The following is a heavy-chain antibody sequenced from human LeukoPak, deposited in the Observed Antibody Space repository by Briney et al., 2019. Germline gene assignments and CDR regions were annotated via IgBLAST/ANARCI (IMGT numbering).Heavy chain of an antibody. J-gene: IGHJ3*02. CDR3: ARGGYARYAFDI. CDR1: GGSFSGYY. V-gene: IGHV4-34*01. D-gene: IGHD5-12*01. CDR2: INHSGGT. Sequence: SETLSLTCAVYGGSFSGYYWSWIRQPPGKGLEWIGEINHSGGTNYNPSLKSRVTISVDTSKNQFSLKLSSVTAADTAVYYCARGGYARYAFDIWGQGTMVTVSS.